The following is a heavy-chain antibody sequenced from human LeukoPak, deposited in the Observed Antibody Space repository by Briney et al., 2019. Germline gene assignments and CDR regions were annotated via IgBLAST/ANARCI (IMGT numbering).Heavy chain of an antibody. D-gene: IGHD4-23*01. J-gene: IGHJ4*02. CDR2: INHSGST. CDR1: GGSFSGYY. Sequence: KPSETLSLTCAVYGGSFSGYYWSWIRQPPGKGLEWIGEINHSGSTNYNPSLKSRVTISVDTSKNQFSLKLSSVTAADTAVYYCARGGGNRPPDYWGQGTLVTASS. CDR3: ARGGGNRPPDY. V-gene: IGHV4-34*01.